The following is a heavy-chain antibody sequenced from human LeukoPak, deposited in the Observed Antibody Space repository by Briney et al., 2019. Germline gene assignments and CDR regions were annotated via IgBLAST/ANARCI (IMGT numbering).Heavy chain of an antibody. V-gene: IGHV3-30-3*01. CDR2: ISYDGNNK. CDR3: AREFLYYFDY. J-gene: IGHJ4*02. CDR1: GFTFSSYA. D-gene: IGHD2/OR15-2a*01. Sequence: PGGSLRLSCAASGFTFSSYAMHWVRQAPGKGLEWVAVISYDGNNKYYADSVKGRFTISRDNSKNTLYLQMNSLRAEDTAVYYCAREFLYYFDYWGQGTLVTVSS.